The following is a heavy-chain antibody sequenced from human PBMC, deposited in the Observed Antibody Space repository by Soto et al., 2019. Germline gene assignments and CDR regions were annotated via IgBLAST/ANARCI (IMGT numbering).Heavy chain of an antibody. D-gene: IGHD3-10*02. Sequence: PSETLSLTCTVSGGSISTHYWSWVRQVPGRGLEWIGYIYYNGNSNHNPSLKGRVSVSIAPSKSQFSLELTSVSAADTAVYYCAGGYYYVGSGPYLYIYGMDVWDQGTTVTVSS. CDR2: IYYNGNS. J-gene: IGHJ6*02. V-gene: IGHV4-59*11. CDR1: GGSISTHY. CDR3: AGGYYYVGSGPYLYIYGMDV.